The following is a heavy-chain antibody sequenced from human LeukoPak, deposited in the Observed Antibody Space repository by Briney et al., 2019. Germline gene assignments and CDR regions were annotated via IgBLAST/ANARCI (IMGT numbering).Heavy chain of an antibody. J-gene: IGHJ4*02. V-gene: IGHV3-7*01. CDR3: ATPRGSGSYLDSEY. Sequence: GGPLRLSCAASGFTFSSYWMSWVRRAPGKGVEWVANIKQDRSEKYYVDSVKGRFLISRVNAKIPRPLQMNSLRAEDTAVYYCATPRGSGSYLDSEYWGQGTLGTVSS. D-gene: IGHD1-26*01. CDR1: GFTFSSYW. CDR2: IKQDRSEK.